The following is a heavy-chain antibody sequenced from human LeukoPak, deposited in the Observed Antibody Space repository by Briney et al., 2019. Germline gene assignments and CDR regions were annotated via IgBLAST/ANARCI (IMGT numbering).Heavy chain of an antibody. V-gene: IGHV4-61*02. CDR2: ISSSGST. D-gene: IGHD6-13*01. Sequence: PSQTLSLTCTVSGDSISSGDYYWSWIRQPAGKGLEWIGRISSSGSTNYNPSLKSRVTISVDTSKNQFSLKLSSVTAADTAVYYCAAKSPAAAGHYYYYYMDVWGKGTTVTISS. J-gene: IGHJ6*03. CDR1: GDSISSGDYY. CDR3: AAKSPAAAGHYYYYYMDV.